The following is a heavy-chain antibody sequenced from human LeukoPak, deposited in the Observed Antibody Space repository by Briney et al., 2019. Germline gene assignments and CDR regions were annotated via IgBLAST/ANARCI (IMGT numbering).Heavy chain of an antibody. J-gene: IGHJ6*03. Sequence: SETLSLTCAVDGGSFSGFYWTWSRQTPAKRLEWIGEINQTGDTNYNPSLTAYDPSLKPRVTISVDSSKSQVYLKVNSVTAADTGIYYCAKVRHDPLEYGYYMDVWGTGTPVAVSS. V-gene: IGHV4-34*10. CDR2: INQTGDT. CDR3: AKVRHDPLEYGYYMDV. CDR1: GGSFSGFY. D-gene: IGHD3-3*01.